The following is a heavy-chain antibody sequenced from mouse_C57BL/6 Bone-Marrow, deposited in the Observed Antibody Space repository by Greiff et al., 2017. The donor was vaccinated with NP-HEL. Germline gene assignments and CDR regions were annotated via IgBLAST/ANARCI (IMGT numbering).Heavy chain of an antibody. D-gene: IGHD1-1*01. CDR3: ASSRVYYYGSRYPAWFAY. J-gene: IGHJ3*01. CDR1: GFTFTDYY. CDR2: IRNKANGYTS. V-gene: IGHV7-3*01. Sequence: DVMLVESGGGLVQPGGSLSLSCAASGFTFTDYYMSWVRQPPGKALEWLGFIRNKANGYTSKYSASVKGRFTISRDTFQSHLYLEMNALRAEDSATYYCASSRVYYYGSRYPAWFAYWGQGTLVTVSA.